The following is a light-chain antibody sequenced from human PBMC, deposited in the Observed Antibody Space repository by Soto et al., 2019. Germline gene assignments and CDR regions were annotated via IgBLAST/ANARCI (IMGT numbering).Light chain of an antibody. CDR2: DVS. V-gene: IGLV2-11*01. J-gene: IGLJ3*02. Sequence: QSALTQPRSVSGSPGQSVTISCTGTSSDVGGYNYVSWYQQHPGKAPKLMIYDVSKRPSGVPDRFSGSKSGNTASLTISGLQAEDEADYYCCSCAGTYTSVFDGGTKLTVL. CDR1: SSDVGGYNY. CDR3: CSCAGTYTSV.